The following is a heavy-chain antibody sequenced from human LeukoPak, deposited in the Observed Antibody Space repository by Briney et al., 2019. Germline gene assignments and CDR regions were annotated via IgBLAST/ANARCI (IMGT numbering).Heavy chain of an antibody. V-gene: IGHV1-69*04. J-gene: IGHJ4*02. D-gene: IGHD3-10*01. CDR2: IIPILGIA. CDR3: ARDEDYGSGSYYNSH. Sequence: SVKVSCKASGYTFTSYGISWVRQAPGQGLEWMGRIIPILGIANYAQKFQGRVTITADKSTSTAYMELSSLRSEDTAVYYCARDEDYGSGSYYNSHWGQGTLVTVSS. CDR1: GYTFTSYG.